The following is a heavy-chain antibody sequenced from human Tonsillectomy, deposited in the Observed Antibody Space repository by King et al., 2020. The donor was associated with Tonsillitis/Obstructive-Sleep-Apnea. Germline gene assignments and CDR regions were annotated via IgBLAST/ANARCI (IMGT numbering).Heavy chain of an antibody. D-gene: IGHD3-22*01. J-gene: IGHJ4*02. CDR1: GFTFSTYA. CDR2: ISYDGSNK. V-gene: IGHV3-30*04. CDR3: ARGEADDNSDYYSPFDY. Sequence: VQLVESGGGVVQPGRSLRLSCAASGFTFSTYAMYWVRQAPGKGLEWVAVISYDGSNKYYADSVKGRFTISRDNSKNTLYLQINSLRTEDTAVYYCARGEADDNSDYYSPFDYWGQGTLVTVSS.